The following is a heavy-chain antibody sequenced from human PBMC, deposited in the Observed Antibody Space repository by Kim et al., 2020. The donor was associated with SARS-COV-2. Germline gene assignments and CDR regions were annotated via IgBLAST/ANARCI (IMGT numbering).Heavy chain of an antibody. V-gene: IGHV3-53*01. Sequence: CRAGTTYFADSVKGRITISRDNTKNTLDLEMNSLRAEDTAVYYCAKDNDYWGQGTLVTVSS. J-gene: IGHJ4*02. CDR2: CRAGTT. CDR3: AKDNDY.